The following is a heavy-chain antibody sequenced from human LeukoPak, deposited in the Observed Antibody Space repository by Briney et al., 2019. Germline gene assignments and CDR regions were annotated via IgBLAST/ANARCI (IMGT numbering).Heavy chain of an antibody. J-gene: IGHJ4*02. CDR1: GFTLSNYW. Sequence: GGSLRLSCAASGFTLSNYWMSWVRQAPGKGLEWVAKIKQDGSEEYYVDSVKGRFTISRDNAKNSLFLQMNSLRVEDTAIYYCARGGSYPGCWGQGTLVTVSS. D-gene: IGHD1-26*01. CDR2: IKQDGSEE. CDR3: ARGGSYPGC. V-gene: IGHV3-7*03.